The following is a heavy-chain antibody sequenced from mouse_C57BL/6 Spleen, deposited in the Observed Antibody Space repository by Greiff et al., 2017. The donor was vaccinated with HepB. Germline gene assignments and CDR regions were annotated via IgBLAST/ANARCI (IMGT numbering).Heavy chain of an antibody. Sequence: QVQLKQSGPELVKPGASVKISCKASGYSFTSYYIHWVKQRPGQGLEWIGWIYPGSGNTKYNEKFKGKATLTADTSSSTAYMQLSSLTSEDSAVYYCARWMITTQYYAMDYWGQGTSVTVSS. CDR1: GYSFTSYY. CDR2: IYPGSGNT. D-gene: IGHD2-4*01. J-gene: IGHJ4*01. CDR3: ARWMITTQYYAMDY. V-gene: IGHV1-66*01.